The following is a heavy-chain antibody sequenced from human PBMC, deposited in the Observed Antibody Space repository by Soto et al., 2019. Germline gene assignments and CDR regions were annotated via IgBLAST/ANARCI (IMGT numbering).Heavy chain of an antibody. CDR2: IYHSGST. D-gene: IGHD4-17*01. J-gene: IGHJ4*02. V-gene: IGHV4-38-2*02. CDR1: GYSISSGYY. Sequence: KTSETLSLTCAVSGYSISSGYYWGWIRQPPGKGLEWIGSIYHSGSTYYNPSLKSRVTISVDTSKNQFSLKLSSVTAADTAVYYCARDRGLRWSESSPYYFDYWGQGTLVTVSS. CDR3: ARDRGLRWSESSPYYFDY.